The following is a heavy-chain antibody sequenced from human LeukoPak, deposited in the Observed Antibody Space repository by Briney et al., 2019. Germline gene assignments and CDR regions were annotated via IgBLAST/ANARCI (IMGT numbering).Heavy chain of an antibody. CDR1: GFTFSSYW. Sequence: GGYLRLSCAASGFTFSSYWMSWVRQAPGKGLEWVANIKRGGSEKYYVDSVKGRFTISRDNAKNSLYLQMNSLRAEDTAVYYCARVRSSSSPRSYYYAMDVWGQGTTVTVSS. D-gene: IGHD6-6*01. V-gene: IGHV3-7*05. J-gene: IGHJ6*02. CDR2: IKRGGSEK. CDR3: ARVRSSSSPRSYYYAMDV.